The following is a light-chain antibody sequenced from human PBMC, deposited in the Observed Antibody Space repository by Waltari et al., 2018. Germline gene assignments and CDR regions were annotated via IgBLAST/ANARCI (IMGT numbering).Light chain of an antibody. CDR3: QLYNSYSGGT. Sequence: DIQMTQSPSTLSASVGDRVTITCRASQTISTWLAWYQQKPGKAPKVLIYRASSLQSGVPSRFSGSGSGTEFTLTISSLQPDDFATYYCQLYNSYSGGTFGPGTKVDIK. J-gene: IGKJ3*01. CDR1: QTISTW. V-gene: IGKV1-5*03. CDR2: RAS.